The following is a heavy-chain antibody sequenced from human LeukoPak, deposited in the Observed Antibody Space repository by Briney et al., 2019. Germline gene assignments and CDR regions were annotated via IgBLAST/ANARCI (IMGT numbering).Heavy chain of an antibody. CDR2: IYASGST. CDR3: AREVVGDSYGFPPFDY. D-gene: IGHD5-18*01. CDR1: GYSISSHY. Sequence: SETLSLTCTVSGYSISSHYWSWIRQPPGKGLEWIWYIYASGSTNYNPSLKSRVTISVDTSKTQFSLKLSSVTAADTAVYYCAREVVGDSYGFPPFDYWGQGTLVTVSS. V-gene: IGHV4-59*11. J-gene: IGHJ4*02.